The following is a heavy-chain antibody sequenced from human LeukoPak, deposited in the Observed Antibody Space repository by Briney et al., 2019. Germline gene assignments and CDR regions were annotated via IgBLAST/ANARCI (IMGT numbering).Heavy chain of an antibody. CDR3: ASEGIAAAADI. J-gene: IGHJ3*02. CDR1: GFTFSSYG. CDR2: IPYDGSNK. V-gene: IGHV3-30*03. D-gene: IGHD6-13*01. Sequence: PGGSLRLSCAASGFTFSSYGMHWVRQAPGKGLEWVAVIPYDGSNKYYADSVKGRFTISRDNSKNTLYLQMNSLRAEDTAVYYCASEGIAAAADIWGQGTMVTVSS.